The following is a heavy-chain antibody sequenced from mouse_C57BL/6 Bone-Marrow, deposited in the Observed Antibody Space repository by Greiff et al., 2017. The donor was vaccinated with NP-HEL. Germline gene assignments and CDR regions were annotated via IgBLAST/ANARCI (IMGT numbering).Heavy chain of an antibody. CDR3: TRGLRLSFDY. V-gene: IGHV14-4*01. CDR1: GFNIKDDY. D-gene: IGHD2-2*01. Sequence: EVQLQQSGAELVRPGASVKLSCTASGFNIKDDYMHWVKQRPEQGLEWIGWIDPENGDTEYASKFQGKATITADTSSNTAYLQLSSLTSEDTAVYYCTRGLRLSFDYWGQGTTLTVSS. CDR2: IDPENGDT. J-gene: IGHJ2*01.